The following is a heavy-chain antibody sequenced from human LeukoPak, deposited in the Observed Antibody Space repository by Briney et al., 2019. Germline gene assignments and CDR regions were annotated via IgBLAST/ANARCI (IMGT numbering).Heavy chain of an antibody. J-gene: IGHJ5*02. CDR1: GGSISSNTYY. Sequence: SETLSLTCTVSGGSISSNTYYWDWIRQPPGKGLECIGSIYYGGSTYYNPSLKSRVIISVDTSKNQFSLKLSPVTAADTAVYYCARSAVTTSIGFDPWGQGTLVTVSS. CDR2: IYYGGST. V-gene: IGHV4-39*07. D-gene: IGHD4-17*01. CDR3: ARSAVTTSIGFDP.